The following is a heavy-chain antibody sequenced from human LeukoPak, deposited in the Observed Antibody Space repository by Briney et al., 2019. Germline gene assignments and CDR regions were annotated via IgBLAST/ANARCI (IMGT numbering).Heavy chain of an antibody. CDR3: AREGSSGWYDLGAFDI. CDR2: IIPIFGTA. CDR1: GGTFSSYA. J-gene: IGHJ3*02. V-gene: IGHV1-69*05. Sequence: GASVKVSCXASGGTFSSYAISWVRQAPGQGLEWMGRIIPIFGTANYAQKFQGRVTITTDESTSTAYMELSSLRSEDTAVYYCAREGSSGWYDLGAFDIWGQGTMVTVSS. D-gene: IGHD6-19*01.